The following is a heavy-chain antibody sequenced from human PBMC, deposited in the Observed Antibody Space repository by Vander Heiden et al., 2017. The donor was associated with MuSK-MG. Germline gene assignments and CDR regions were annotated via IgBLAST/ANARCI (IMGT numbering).Heavy chain of an antibody. Sequence: EVQLLESGGGLVQPGGSLRLTCAAPGFTFSSYAMNWVRQGPGKGLEWVAVFVGSGGGIYYADSVKGRFIVSRDNSKNTLSLQMSSLRAEDTAVYFCVKGLGYCSSASCYEDYWGQGTLVTVSS. J-gene: IGHJ4*02. D-gene: IGHD2-2*01. CDR3: VKGLGYCSSASCYEDY. CDR1: GFTFSSYA. V-gene: IGHV3-23*01. CDR2: FVGSGGGI.